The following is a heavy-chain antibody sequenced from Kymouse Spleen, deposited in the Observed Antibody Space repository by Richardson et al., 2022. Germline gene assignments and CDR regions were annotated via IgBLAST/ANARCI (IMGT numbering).Heavy chain of an antibody. V-gene: IGHV4-34*01. CDR2: INHSGST. J-gene: IGHJ4*02. CDR3: ARWYYYGSGSFYFDY. CDR1: GGSFSGYY. D-gene: IGHD3-10*01. Sequence: QVQLQQWGAGLLKPSETLSLTCAVYGGSFSGYYWSWIRQPPGKGLEWIGEINHSGSTNYNPSLKSRVTISVDTSKNQFSLKLSSVTAADTAVYYCARWYYYGSGSFYFDYWGQGTLVTVSS.